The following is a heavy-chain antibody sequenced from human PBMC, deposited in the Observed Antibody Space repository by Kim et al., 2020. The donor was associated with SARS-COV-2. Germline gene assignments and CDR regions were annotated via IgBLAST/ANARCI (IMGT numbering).Heavy chain of an antibody. V-gene: IGHV5-51*01. CDR2: IYPGDSDT. CDR3: AVVQGGVTLINWFDP. J-gene: IGHJ5*02. Sequence: GASLQISCQASGYTFSNYWIAWVRQKPGKGLEWMGSIYPGDSDTRMSPSFQGQVTMSVDTSIRTAYLEWNNLRASDSAMYYCAVVQGGVTLINWFDPWGQGALVTVSS. D-gene: IGHD3-22*01. CDR1: GYTFSNYW.